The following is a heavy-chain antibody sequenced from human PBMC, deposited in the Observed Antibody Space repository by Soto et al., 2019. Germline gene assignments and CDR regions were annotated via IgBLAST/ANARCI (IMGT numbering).Heavy chain of an antibody. Sequence: GGSLRLSCAASGFTFSSYAMSWVRQAPGKGLEWVSAISGSGGSTYYADSVKGRFTISRDNSKNTLYLQMNSLRAEDTAVYYCAKDIRITMVRGADYWGQGTLVTVSS. CDR2: ISGSGGST. CDR3: AKDIRITMVRGADY. J-gene: IGHJ4*02. CDR1: GFTFSSYA. V-gene: IGHV3-23*01. D-gene: IGHD3-10*01.